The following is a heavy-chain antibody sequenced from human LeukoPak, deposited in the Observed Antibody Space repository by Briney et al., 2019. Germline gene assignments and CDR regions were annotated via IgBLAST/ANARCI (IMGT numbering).Heavy chain of an antibody. D-gene: IGHD3-10*01. V-gene: IGHV4-4*07. CDR2: IYTSGST. J-gene: IGHJ4*02. CDR1: GGSISSYY. Sequence: SETLSLTCTVSGGSISSYYWSWIRQPAGKGLEWIGRIYTSGSTYYNPSLKSRVTISVDTSKNQFSLKLSSVTAADTAVYYCARDNRRWFGESLFDYWGQGTLVTVSS. CDR3: ARDNRRWFGESLFDY.